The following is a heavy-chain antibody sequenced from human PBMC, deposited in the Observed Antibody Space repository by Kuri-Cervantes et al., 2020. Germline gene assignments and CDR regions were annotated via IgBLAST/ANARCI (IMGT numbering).Heavy chain of an antibody. Sequence: GGSLRLSCAASGFTFSNYGMHWVRQAPGKGLEWVAFIRYDGSNEYYADSAKGRFTISRDNSKNTLYLQMNGLRAEDTAVYYCARDSNWSFDYWGQGTLVTVSS. V-gene: IGHV3-30*02. D-gene: IGHD6-13*01. CDR2: IRYDGSNE. CDR1: GFTFSNYG. CDR3: ARDSNWSFDY. J-gene: IGHJ4*02.